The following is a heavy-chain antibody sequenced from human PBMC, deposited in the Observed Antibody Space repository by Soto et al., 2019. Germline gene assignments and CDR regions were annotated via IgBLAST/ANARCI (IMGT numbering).Heavy chain of an antibody. CDR3: ARSPSESYYDSSGSIYYFDY. CDR2: SSAYNGNT. CDR1: GYTFTSYG. D-gene: IGHD3-22*01. V-gene: IGHV1-18*01. Sequence: ASVKVPCKASGYTFTSYGTSWVRQAPGQGLEWMGGSSAYNGNTNYAQKLQDRATMTRDTSTRTGHMQVCSVSTEDTAVYYCARSPSESYYDSSGSIYYFDYWG. J-gene: IGHJ4*01.